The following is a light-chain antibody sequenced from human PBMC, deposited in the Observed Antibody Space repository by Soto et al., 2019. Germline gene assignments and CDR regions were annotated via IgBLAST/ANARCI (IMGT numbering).Light chain of an antibody. J-gene: IGKJ3*01. Sequence: EIVLTQSPGTLYLSPGERDTLSCTASQSVTSSCLAWYQRKPGQAPRLLIHTTSIRATDIPDKFSGSGSGTDFTLTISRLEPQDSAVYYCQQCGGSPLFSFGPGTRVDI. CDR2: TTS. CDR1: QSVTSSC. V-gene: IGKV3-20*01. CDR3: QQCGGSPLFS.